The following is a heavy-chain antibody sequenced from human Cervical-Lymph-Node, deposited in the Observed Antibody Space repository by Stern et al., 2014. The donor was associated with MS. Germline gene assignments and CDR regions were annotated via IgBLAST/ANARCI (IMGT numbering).Heavy chain of an antibody. CDR2: IYWDDSK. D-gene: IGHD2-2*01. CDR3: ATHAPGVVPAALDY. J-gene: IGHJ4*02. Sequence: QITLKESGPTLVKPTQTLTLTCTFSGFSLSTSVVGVGWIRQPPGKALEWLAFIYWDDSKRYSPSLKNRLTITKDTSKNQVVLTMNNMDPVDTATFYCATHAPGVVPAALDYWGQGTLVTVS. CDR1: GFSLSTSVVG. V-gene: IGHV2-5*02.